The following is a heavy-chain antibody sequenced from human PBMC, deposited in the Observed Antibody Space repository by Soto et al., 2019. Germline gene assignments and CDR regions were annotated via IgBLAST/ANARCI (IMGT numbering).Heavy chain of an antibody. D-gene: IGHD3-22*01. CDR1: GYTFTSYG. CDR3: ARDRTLTYYYDSSGYYNWFDP. J-gene: IGHJ5*02. V-gene: IGHV1-18*01. Sequence: APVEVSCKASGYTFTSYGIIWVRQEPGQGLEWMGWISAYNGNTNYAQKLQGRVTMTTDTSTSTAYMELRSLRSDDTAVYYCARDRTLTYYYDSSGYYNWFDPWGQGTLVNVSS. CDR2: ISAYNGNT.